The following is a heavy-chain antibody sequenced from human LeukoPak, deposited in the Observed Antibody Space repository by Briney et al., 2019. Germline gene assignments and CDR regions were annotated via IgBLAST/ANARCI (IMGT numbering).Heavy chain of an antibody. D-gene: IGHD2-15*01. J-gene: IGHJ4*02. CDR2: ISAYNGNT. CDR3: ARDMECSGGTCYFSPDY. V-gene: IGHV1-18*01. Sequence: ASVKVSCKASGYTFTSYGISWVRQAPGQGLEWMGWISAYNGNTNYPQKLQGRVTMTTDTSTSTAYMELSSLRSEDTAVYYCARDMECSGGTCYFSPDYWGQGTLVTVSS. CDR1: GYTFTSYG.